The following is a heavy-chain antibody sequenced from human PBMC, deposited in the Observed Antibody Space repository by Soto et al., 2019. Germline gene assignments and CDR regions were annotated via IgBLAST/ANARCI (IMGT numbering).Heavy chain of an antibody. V-gene: IGHV1-3*01. CDR2: INAGNGNT. CDR3: ARTASHTAMVESYYYYYGMDV. D-gene: IGHD5-18*01. CDR1: GYTFTSYG. Sequence: ASVKVSCKASGYTFTSYGISWVRQAPGQRLEWMGWINAGNGNTKYSQKFQGRVTITRDTSASTAYMELSSLRSEDTAVYYCARTASHTAMVESYYYYYGMDVWGQGTTVTVSS. J-gene: IGHJ6*02.